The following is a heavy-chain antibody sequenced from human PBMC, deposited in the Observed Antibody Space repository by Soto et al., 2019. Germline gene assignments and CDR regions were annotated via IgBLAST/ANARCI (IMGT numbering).Heavy chain of an antibody. J-gene: IGHJ5*02. CDR3: ARERPDGSRLDP. Sequence: QVQLQESGPGLVKPSQTLSLTCTVSGGSISSGDYYWSWIRQPPGKGLEWIGYIHYSGSTYYNPSIKRRVTITVDPSNNQFSLKLRSVTAADTAVYYCARERPDGSRLDPWGQGTLVSVSS. D-gene: IGHD6-13*01. CDR1: GGSISSGDYY. CDR2: IHYSGST. V-gene: IGHV4-30-4*01.